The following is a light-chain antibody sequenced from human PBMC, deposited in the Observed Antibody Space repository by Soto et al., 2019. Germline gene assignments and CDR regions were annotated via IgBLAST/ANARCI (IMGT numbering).Light chain of an antibody. J-gene: IGKJ4*01. CDR1: QSVTSN. Sequence: ETVMTQSPATLSVSPGERATLSCRASQSVTSNSLAWYQQKPGQAPRLHIYDVSTRATGIPARFSGSGSGAEFTLTISSLQSEDFAVYYCQQYSSWPLTFGGGTKVEIK. CDR3: QQYSSWPLT. CDR2: DVS. V-gene: IGKV3-15*01.